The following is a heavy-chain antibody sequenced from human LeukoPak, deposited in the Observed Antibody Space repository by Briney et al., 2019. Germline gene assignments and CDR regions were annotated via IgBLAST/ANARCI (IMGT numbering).Heavy chain of an antibody. V-gene: IGHV3-21*06. CDR1: GFTFRSYS. CDR3: ARVNWGDAFDI. Sequence: GGSLRLSCVASGFTFRSYSMNWVRQAPGKGLEWVSSISSSSSYIYYADSLKGRFTISRDNAKNSLHLQMNSLRAEDTAVYYCARVNWGDAFDIWGRGTMVTVSS. CDR2: ISSSSSYI. D-gene: IGHD7-27*01. J-gene: IGHJ3*02.